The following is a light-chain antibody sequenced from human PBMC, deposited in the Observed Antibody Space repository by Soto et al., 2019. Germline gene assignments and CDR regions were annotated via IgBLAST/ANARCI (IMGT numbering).Light chain of an antibody. Sequence: EIVLAQSPATLSLSPGERATLSCKTSQSVNSYLAWYQHKPGQAPRLLIYNASQRATGIPARFSGSGSGTDFTLTISSLVPEDFAVYYCQQRSHWLITFGQGTRLEIK. CDR2: NAS. CDR1: QSVNSY. CDR3: QQRSHWLIT. V-gene: IGKV3-11*01. J-gene: IGKJ5*01.